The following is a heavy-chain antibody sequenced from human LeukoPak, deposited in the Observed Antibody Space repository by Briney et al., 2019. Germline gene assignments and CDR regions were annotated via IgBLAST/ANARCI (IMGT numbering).Heavy chain of an antibody. V-gene: IGHV4-31*03. CDR3: ARGSDDIKVGY. D-gene: IGHD1-26*01. CDR1: GGTVSSGLYY. CDR2: IHFTGTI. J-gene: IGHJ4*02. Sequence: SQTLSLTCTVSGGTVSSGLYYWTWIRQRPGKGLEGIGFIHFTGTIYYNPSLASRVSISVDPSDVQFSLSLKSVTAADTAIYYCARGSDDIKVGYWGQGKLVTVSS.